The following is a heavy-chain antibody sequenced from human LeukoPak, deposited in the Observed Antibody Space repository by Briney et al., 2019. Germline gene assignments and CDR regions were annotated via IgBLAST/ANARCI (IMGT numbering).Heavy chain of an antibody. CDR2: TSSSGRTT. CDR1: GFTFSSYA. Sequence: GGSLRLSCAASGFTFSSYAMSWVRQAPGKGLEWVAATSSSGRTTYYADSVKGRFTFSRDNSKCTLYLQMNSLRAEDTAVYYCAKRDSGLSAEGPIDYWGQGTLVTVSS. D-gene: IGHD3-10*01. V-gene: IGHV3-23*01. CDR3: AKRDSGLSAEGPIDY. J-gene: IGHJ4*02.